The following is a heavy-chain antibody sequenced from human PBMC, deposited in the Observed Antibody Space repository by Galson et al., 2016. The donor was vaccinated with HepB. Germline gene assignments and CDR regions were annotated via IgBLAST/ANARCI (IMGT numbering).Heavy chain of an antibody. J-gene: IGHJ6*02. CDR3: AKVWALYGDYPLHYYCGMDD. CDR2: ISFDGSKK. CDR1: GFTFSSYG. Sequence: SLRLSCAASGFTFSSYGIHWVRQAPGKGLEWVGVISFDGSKKYYADSVKGRFIIFRDDSKNTLFLQMNRLRPEDTAVYFCAKVWALYGDYPLHYYCGMDDWGQGTPVTVAS. V-gene: IGHV3-30*18. D-gene: IGHD4-17*01.